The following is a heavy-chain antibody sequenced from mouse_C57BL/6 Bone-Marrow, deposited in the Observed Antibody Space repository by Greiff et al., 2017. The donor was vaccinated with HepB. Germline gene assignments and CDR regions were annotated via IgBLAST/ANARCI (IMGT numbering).Heavy chain of an antibody. V-gene: IGHV1-50*01. J-gene: IGHJ4*01. Sequence: QVQLQQPGAELVKPGASVKLSCKASGYTFTSYWMQWVKQRPGQGLEWIGEIDPSDCYTNYNQKFKGKATLTVDTSSSTAYMQLSSLTSEDSAVYYCAREDGSSYRAMDYWGQGTSVTVSS. CDR3: AREDGSSYRAMDY. CDR2: IDPSDCYT. D-gene: IGHD1-1*01. CDR1: GYTFTSYW.